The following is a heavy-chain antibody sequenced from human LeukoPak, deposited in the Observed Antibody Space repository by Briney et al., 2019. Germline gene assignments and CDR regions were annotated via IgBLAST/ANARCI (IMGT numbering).Heavy chain of an antibody. CDR2: IKQDGSEK. Sequence: GGSLRLSCAASGFTFSSYWMSWVRQAPGKGLEWVANIKQDGSEKYYVDSVKGRFTISRDNAKNSLYLQMNSLRAEDTAVYYCARHCLRYGYYYYMDVWGKGTTVTVSS. CDR1: GFTFSSYW. V-gene: IGHV3-7*01. CDR3: ARHCLRYGYYYYMDV. D-gene: IGHD1-1*01. J-gene: IGHJ6*03.